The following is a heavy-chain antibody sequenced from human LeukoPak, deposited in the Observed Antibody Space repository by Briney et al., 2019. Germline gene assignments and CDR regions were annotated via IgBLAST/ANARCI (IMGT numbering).Heavy chain of an antibody. V-gene: IGHV4-39*07. CDR2: IYSSGNT. J-gene: IGHJ3*02. CDR1: GASISSSNYY. CDR3: AREFRRYCSGGNCYSPLEYAFDI. Sequence: SETLSLTCAVSGASISSSNYYWGWVRQSPGKGLEWIGNIYSSGNTYYNASLKSRVTISVDTSKNQLSLKVTSVAAADTAVYYCAREFRRYCSGGNCYSPLEYAFDIWGQGTMVTVSS. D-gene: IGHD2-15*01.